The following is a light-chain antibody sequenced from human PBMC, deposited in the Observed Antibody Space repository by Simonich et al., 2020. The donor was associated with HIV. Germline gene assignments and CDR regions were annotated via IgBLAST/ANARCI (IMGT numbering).Light chain of an antibody. CDR1: QSIRRY. CDR2: AAS. V-gene: IGKV1-39*01. CDR3: QQSYSTPRT. Sequence: DIQMTQSPSSLSAYVGDRVTITCRASQSIRRYLNWYQQKPGKAPKLLIYAASSLQSGVPSRFSGSGSGTDFTLTISSLQPEDFATYYCQQSYSTPRTFGGGTKVEIK. J-gene: IGKJ4*01.